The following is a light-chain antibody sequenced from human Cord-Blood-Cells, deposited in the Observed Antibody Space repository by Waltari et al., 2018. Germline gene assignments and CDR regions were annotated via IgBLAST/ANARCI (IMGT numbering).Light chain of an antibody. J-gene: IGKJ1*01. CDR1: QSVSSY. V-gene: IGKV3-11*01. CDR3: QQRSNWPWT. CDR2: DAS. Sequence: EIVLTQSPATLSLSPGERATPSCRASQSVSSYLAWSQQKPGQAPRLLIYDASNRATGIPARFSGSGSGTDFTLTISSLEPEDFAVYYCQQRSNWPWTFGQGTKVEIK.